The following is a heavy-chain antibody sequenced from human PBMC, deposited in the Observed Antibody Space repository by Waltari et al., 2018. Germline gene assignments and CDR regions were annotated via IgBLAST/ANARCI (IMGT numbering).Heavy chain of an antibody. CDR1: GYTFTGHS. CDR2: INPNSGGT. Sequence: QVQLVQSGAEVKKPGASVKVSCKASGYTFTGHSMHWVRQAPGQGLEWMGRINPNSGGTNYAQKFQGRVTMTRDTSISTAYMELSRLRSDDTAVYYCARDAGEYSSSKYYYYGMDVWGQGTTVTVSS. D-gene: IGHD6-6*01. J-gene: IGHJ6*02. V-gene: IGHV1-2*06. CDR3: ARDAGEYSSSKYYYYGMDV.